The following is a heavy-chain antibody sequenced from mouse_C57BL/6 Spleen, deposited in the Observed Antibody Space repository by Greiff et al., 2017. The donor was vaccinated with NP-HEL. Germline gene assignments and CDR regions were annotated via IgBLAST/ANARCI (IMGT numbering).Heavy chain of an antibody. J-gene: IGHJ3*01. D-gene: IGHD1-1*01. V-gene: IGHV1-61*01. CDR1: GYTFTSYW. CDR2: IYPSDSET. CDR3: ARYKDYGTPLAY. Sequence: QVQLQQPGAELVRPGSSVKLSCKASGYTFTSYWMDWVKQRPGQGLEWIGNIYPSDSETHYNQTFKDKATLTVDKSSSTAYMQLSSLTSEDSAVYYRARYKDYGTPLAYWGQGTLVTVSA.